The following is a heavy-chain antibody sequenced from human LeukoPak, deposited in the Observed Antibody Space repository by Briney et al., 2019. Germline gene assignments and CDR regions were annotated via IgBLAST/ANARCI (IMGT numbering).Heavy chain of an antibody. Sequence: SVKVSCKASGYTFTSYGISWVRQAPGQGLEWTGGIIPIFGTANYAQKFQGRVTITADESTSTAYMELSSLRSEDTAVYYCAINFITMVRGVIIRTLDPWGQGTLVTVSS. J-gene: IGHJ5*02. CDR1: GYTFTSYG. V-gene: IGHV1-69*13. CDR2: IIPIFGTA. D-gene: IGHD3-10*01. CDR3: AINFITMVRGVIIRTLDP.